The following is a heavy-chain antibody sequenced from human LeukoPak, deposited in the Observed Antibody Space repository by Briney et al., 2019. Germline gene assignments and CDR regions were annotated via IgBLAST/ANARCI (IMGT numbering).Heavy chain of an antibody. Sequence: GGSLRLSCAASGFTFSDYYMTWIRQAPGKGLEWVSYISSSGSTIYYADSVKGRFTISMDNAKNSLYLKMNSLRAEDSAVYYCAREEKNWFDPWGQGTLVTVSS. V-gene: IGHV3-11*01. CDR2: ISSSGSTI. J-gene: IGHJ5*02. CDR1: GFTFSDYY. CDR3: AREEKNWFDP.